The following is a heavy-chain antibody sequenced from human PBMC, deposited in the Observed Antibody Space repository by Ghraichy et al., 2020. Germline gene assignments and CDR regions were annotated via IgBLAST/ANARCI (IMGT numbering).Heavy chain of an antibody. CDR3: ARDRYASSGYFEGFDY. V-gene: IGHV6-1*01. CDR2: TYYRSKWYA. D-gene: IGHD3-22*01. J-gene: IGHJ4*02. Sequence: SQTLSLTCAISGDSVSSNSAAWNWIRQSPSRGLEWLGRTYYRSKWYADYAPSVKSRITINPDTSKNQFSLQLNSVTPGDTAVYYCARDRYASSGYFEGFDYWGQGTLVTVSS. CDR1: GDSVSSNSAA.